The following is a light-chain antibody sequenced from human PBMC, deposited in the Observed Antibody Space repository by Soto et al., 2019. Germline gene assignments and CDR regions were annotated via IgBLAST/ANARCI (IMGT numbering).Light chain of an antibody. V-gene: IGKV3-15*01. Sequence: EIVLTQSPATLSVSPGEGATLSCRTSQIIGTNLAWYQQKPGQAPRLLIYGAFIRAPGFPVRFRGTGSGSEFILTISSLQSEDGALYFCQQYDKWPYTFGQGNNLELK. CDR3: QQYDKWPYT. J-gene: IGKJ2*01. CDR2: GAF. CDR1: QIIGTN.